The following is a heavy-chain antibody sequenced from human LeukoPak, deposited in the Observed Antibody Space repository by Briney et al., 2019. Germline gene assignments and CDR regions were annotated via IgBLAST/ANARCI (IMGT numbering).Heavy chain of an antibody. CDR1: GFTFSSYE. V-gene: IGHV3-48*03. CDR2: ISSGSTI. Sequence: PGGSLRLSCAASGFTFSSYEMNWVRQAPGKGLERVSYISSGSTIYYADSVKGRFTISRDNAKNSLYLQMNSLRAEDTAVYYCARDRPPYYYGMDVWGQGTTVTVSS. CDR3: ARDRPPYYYGMDV. J-gene: IGHJ6*02.